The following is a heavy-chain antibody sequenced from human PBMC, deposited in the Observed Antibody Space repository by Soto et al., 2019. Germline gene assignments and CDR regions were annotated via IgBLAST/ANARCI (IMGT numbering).Heavy chain of an antibody. CDR3: ASSSLYGRDV. J-gene: IGHJ6*02. V-gene: IGHV4-30-4*01. Sequence: QVQLQESGAGLVKPSQTLSLTCSVSGGSISSGYYYWSWIRQPPGKGLEWIGNIYYSGNPYYNPSLKSRLIISIDTCKNLFSLKVGSVTAAATALYYCASSSLYGRDVWGQGTTVTVSS. CDR2: IYYSGNP. CDR1: GGSISSGYYY.